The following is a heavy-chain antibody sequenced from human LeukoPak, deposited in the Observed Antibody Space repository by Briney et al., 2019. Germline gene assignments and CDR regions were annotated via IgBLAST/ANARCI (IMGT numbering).Heavy chain of an antibody. D-gene: IGHD5-18*01. V-gene: IGHV3-30*04. CDR2: ISYDGSNK. CDR1: GYTLTELS. J-gene: IGHJ3*02. Sequence: SCKVSGYTLTELSMHWVRQAPGKGLEWVAVISYDGSNKYYADSVKGRFTISRDNSKNTLYLQMNSLRAEDTAVYYCARDPGLHAFDIWGQGTMVTVSS. CDR3: ARDPGLHAFDI.